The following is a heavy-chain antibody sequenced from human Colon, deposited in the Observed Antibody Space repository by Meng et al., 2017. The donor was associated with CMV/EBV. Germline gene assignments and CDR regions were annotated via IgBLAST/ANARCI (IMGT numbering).Heavy chain of an antibody. CDR3: VRDSLGVLSPDAFHF. CDR2: ISSSGRYI. V-gene: IGHV3-21*01. D-gene: IGHD2-8*02. Sequence: GESLKISCAASGFTFTAYSMNWVRQAPGKGLGWVSFISSSGRYIYYAASVRGRFTVSRDNAGDTLYLEINSLRVEDTALYYCVRDSLGVLSPDAFHFWGHGTMVTVSS. CDR1: GFTFTAYS. J-gene: IGHJ3*01.